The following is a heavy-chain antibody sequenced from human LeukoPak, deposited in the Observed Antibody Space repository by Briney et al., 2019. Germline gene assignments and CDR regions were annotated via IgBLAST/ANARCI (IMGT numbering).Heavy chain of an antibody. J-gene: IGHJ5*02. Sequence: GRSLRLSCAASGFTFSDYVMHWVRQAPGKGLEWVAVISIDGNNKYYADSVKGRFTISRDNSKNTLYLQMNSLRVEDTAVYYCAKGDYYDVLTGRQNWFGPWGQGTLVTVSS. CDR1: GFTFSDYV. CDR3: AKGDYYDVLTGRQNWFGP. V-gene: IGHV3-30*18. CDR2: ISIDGNNK. D-gene: IGHD3-9*01.